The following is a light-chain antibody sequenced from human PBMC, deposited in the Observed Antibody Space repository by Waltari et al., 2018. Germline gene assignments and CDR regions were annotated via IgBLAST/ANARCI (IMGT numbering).Light chain of an antibody. CDR3: QQYDNWPKT. J-gene: IGKJ1*01. CDR1: QSVSSN. CDR2: AAS. V-gene: IGKV3-15*01. Sequence: EIVMTQSPATLSVSPGERATLSCRARQSVSSNLAWYQQKPVQSPRLLIYAASTRATGIPARFSGSGSGTEFTLTISSMQSEDFAVYFCQQYDNWPKTFGQGTKVEIK.